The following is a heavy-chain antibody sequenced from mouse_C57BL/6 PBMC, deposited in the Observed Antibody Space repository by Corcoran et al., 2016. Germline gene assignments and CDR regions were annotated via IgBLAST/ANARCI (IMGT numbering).Heavy chain of an antibody. CDR3: ARSRAKSYAMDY. V-gene: IGHV9-3*01. CDR1: GYTFTTYG. J-gene: IGHJ4*01. Sequence: QIQLVQSGPELKKPGETVKISCKASGYTFTTYGMSWVKQAPGKGLKWMGWINTYSGVPTYADDFKGRFAFSLETSASTAYLQINNLKNEDTATYFCARSRAKSYAMDYWGQGTSVTVSS. D-gene: IGHD1-3*01. CDR2: INTYSGVP.